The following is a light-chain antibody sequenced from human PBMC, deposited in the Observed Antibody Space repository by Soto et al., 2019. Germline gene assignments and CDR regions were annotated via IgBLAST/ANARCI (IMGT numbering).Light chain of an antibody. CDR3: MQGTHWPFT. Sequence: DVVMTQSPLSLPVALGQPASISCRSSHSLAYSDGNTYLNWFQQRPGQSPRRLISKVSNRDSGVPDRFSGSGSGTDFTLEISRVEADDVGVYYCMQGTHWPFTFGQGTKLEIK. CDR2: KVS. CDR1: HSLAYSDGNTY. V-gene: IGKV2-30*01. J-gene: IGKJ2*01.